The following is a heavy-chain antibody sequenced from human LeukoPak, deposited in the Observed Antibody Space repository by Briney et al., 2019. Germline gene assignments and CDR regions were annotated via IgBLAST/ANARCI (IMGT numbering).Heavy chain of an antibody. V-gene: IGHV4-59*08. CDR2: IYYSGST. J-gene: IGHJ4*02. CDR1: GGSISSHY. Sequence: PSETLSLTCTVSGGSISSHYWSWIRQPPGKGLEWIGYIYYSGSTNYNPSLKSRVTISVDTSKNQFSLKLSSVTAADTAVYYCARRLRTYFDYWGQGSLVTVSS. CDR3: ARRLRTYFDY.